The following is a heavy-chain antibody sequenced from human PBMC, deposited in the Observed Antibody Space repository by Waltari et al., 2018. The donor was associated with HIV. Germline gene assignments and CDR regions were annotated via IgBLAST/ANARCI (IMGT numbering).Heavy chain of an antibody. D-gene: IGHD2-8*01. CDR3: ARVGYEEYFQH. CDR1: GGSISSGSYY. V-gene: IGHV4-61*02. J-gene: IGHJ1*01. Sequence: QVQLQESGPGLVKPSQTLSLTCTVPGGSISSGSYYWSWIRQPAGKGLEWIGRIYTSGSTNYNPSLKSRVTISVDTSKNQFSLKLSSVTAADTAVYYCARVGYEEYFQHWGQGTLVTVSS. CDR2: IYTSGST.